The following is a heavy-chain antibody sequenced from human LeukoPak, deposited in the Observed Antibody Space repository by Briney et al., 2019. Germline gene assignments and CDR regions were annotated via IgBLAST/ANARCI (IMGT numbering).Heavy chain of an antibody. CDR1: GDSISTYY. V-gene: IGHV4-59*08. J-gene: IGHJ3*02. D-gene: IGHD3-3*01. CDR2: IYYSGST. CDR3: ARHLRFLEWLPPKNAFDI. Sequence: SETLSLTCTVSGDSISTYYWSWIRQPPGKGLEWIGYIYYSGSTNYNPSLKSRVTISVDTSKNQFSLKLSSVTAADTAVYYCARHLRFLEWLPPKNAFDIWGQGTMVTVSS.